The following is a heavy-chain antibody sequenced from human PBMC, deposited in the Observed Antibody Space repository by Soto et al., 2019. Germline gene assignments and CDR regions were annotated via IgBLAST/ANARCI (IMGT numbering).Heavy chain of an antibody. CDR1: GGSFSDFH. CDR3: ARTHYSMDV. J-gene: IGHJ6*03. CDR2: IHHRGNT. V-gene: IGHV4-34*01. Sequence: QVQLQQWGAGLLKPSETLSLTCAVYGGSFSDFHWSWIRQPPGKGLEWIGEIHHRGNTNYNPSIRSRVTMSVDTSQNQFSLNMTSVTAADTAVYYCARTHYSMDVWDKGTTVTVSS.